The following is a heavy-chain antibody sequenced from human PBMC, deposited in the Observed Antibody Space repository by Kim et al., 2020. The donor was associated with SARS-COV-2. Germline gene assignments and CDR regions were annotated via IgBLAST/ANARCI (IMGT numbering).Heavy chain of an antibody. CDR1: GYTFTSYG. CDR3: ARDQGYCSGGSCHPTYYYYGMDV. J-gene: IGHJ6*02. Sequence: ASVKVSCKASGYTFTSYGISWVRQAPGQGLEWMGWISAYNGNTNYAQKLQGRVTMTTDTSTSTAYMELRSLRSDDTAVYYCARDQGYCSGGSCHPTYYYYGMDVWGQGTTVTVSS. D-gene: IGHD2-15*01. V-gene: IGHV1-18*04. CDR2: ISAYNGNT.